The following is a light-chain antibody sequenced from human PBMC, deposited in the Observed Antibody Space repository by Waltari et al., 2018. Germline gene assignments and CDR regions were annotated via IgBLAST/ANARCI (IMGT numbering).Light chain of an antibody. CDR3: QQYDTSPRT. V-gene: IGKV3-20*01. J-gene: IGKJ1*01. CDR1: QSISGSY. CDR2: GAS. Sequence: PGERATLSCRASQSISGSYLAWYQQKPGQAPRLLIFGASIRGTGIPDKYSGSGSETDFTLTISRLDPDDSAVYYCQQYDTSPRTFGPGTKVEI.